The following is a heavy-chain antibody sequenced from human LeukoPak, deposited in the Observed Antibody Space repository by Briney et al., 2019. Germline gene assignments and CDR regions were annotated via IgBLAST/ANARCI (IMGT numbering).Heavy chain of an antibody. CDR2: INPNSGGT. Sequence: ASVKVSCKASGYTFTDYYMHWVRQAPGQGLEWMGWINPNSGGTNYAQKFQGRVTMTRDTSTSTAYMELSRLRSDDTAVYYCAKYYYGSGSSPFDYWGQGTLVTVSS. J-gene: IGHJ4*02. V-gene: IGHV1-2*02. CDR3: AKYYYGSGSSPFDY. D-gene: IGHD3-10*01. CDR1: GYTFTDYY.